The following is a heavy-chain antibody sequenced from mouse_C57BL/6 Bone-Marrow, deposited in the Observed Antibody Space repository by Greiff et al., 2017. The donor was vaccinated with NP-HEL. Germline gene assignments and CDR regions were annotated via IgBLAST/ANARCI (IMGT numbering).Heavy chain of an antibody. Sequence: VQLQQSGAELARPGASVKLSCKASGYTFTSYGISWVKQRTGQGLEWIGEIYPRRGNTYYNEKFKGKATLTADKSSSTAYMELRSLTSEDSAVYFCARVRWLLDYWGQGTTLTVSS. CDR3: ARVRWLLDY. CDR1: GYTFTSYG. D-gene: IGHD2-3*01. V-gene: IGHV1-81*01. CDR2: IYPRRGNT. J-gene: IGHJ2*01.